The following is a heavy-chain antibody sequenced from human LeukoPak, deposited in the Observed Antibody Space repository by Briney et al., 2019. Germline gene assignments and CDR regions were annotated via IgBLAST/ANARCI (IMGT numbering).Heavy chain of an antibody. Sequence: SDTLSLTCTVSGGSISSYYWSWIRQPPGKGLEWIGYIYYSGSTNYNPSLKSRVTISVDTSRNQFSLKLSSVTAADTAVYYCARERQVVVAATTSSYYYYYGMDVWGQGTTVTVSS. V-gene: IGHV4-59*01. J-gene: IGHJ6*02. CDR2: IYYSGST. D-gene: IGHD2-15*01. CDR1: GGSISSYY. CDR3: ARERQVVVAATTSSYYYYYGMDV.